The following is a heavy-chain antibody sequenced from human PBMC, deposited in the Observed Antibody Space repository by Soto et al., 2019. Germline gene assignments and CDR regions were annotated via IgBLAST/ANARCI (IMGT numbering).Heavy chain of an antibody. J-gene: IGHJ4*02. CDR2: IYYGGDS. CDR1: GGSISSRTSY. CDR3: AGGGGGGVDC. D-gene: IGHD1-26*01. V-gene: IGHV4-31*03. Sequence: QVQLQESGPGLVKPSQTLSLTCTVSGGSISSRTSYWSWIRQHPGKGLEWIGYIYYGGDSFYNPSLKGRVTIAIDTSENHFSLKLNSVTAGDTAVYFCAGGGGGGVDCWGQGTLVTVAS.